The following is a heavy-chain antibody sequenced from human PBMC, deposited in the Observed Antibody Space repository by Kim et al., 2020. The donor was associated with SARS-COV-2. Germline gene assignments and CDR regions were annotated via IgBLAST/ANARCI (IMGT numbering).Heavy chain of an antibody. D-gene: IGHD2-21*02. V-gene: IGHV4-59*08. J-gene: IGHJ6*02. CDR3: ARHVAVAGYYYYYYGMDV. Sequence: KSRVTISVDTSKNQFSLKLSSVTAADTAVYYCARHVAVAGYYYYYYGMDVWGQGTTVTVSS.